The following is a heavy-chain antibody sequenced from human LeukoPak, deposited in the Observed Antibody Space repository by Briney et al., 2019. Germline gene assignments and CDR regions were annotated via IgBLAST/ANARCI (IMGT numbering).Heavy chain of an antibody. CDR3: AREGSGSRPFDY. V-gene: IGHV4-61*02. J-gene: IGHJ4*02. D-gene: IGHD3-10*01. Sequence: SETLSLTCTVSGGSISSGSYYWSWIRQPAGKGLEWIGRIYTSGSTNYNPSLKSRVTMSVDTSKNQFSLMLNSVTAADTAAYYCAREGSGSRPFDYWGQGTLVTVSS. CDR2: IYTSGST. CDR1: GGSISSGSYY.